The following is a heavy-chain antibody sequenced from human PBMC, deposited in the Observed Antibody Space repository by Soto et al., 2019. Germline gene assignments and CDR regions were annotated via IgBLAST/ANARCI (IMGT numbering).Heavy chain of an antibody. CDR1: GYTFTNYA. J-gene: IGHJ4*02. Sequence: QVQLVQSGPEGKKPGASVKVSCKASGYTFTNYAIHWVRQAPGQRLEWMGWINAGNGDTKYSQSFQGRVTINRDTSASTVFLELGSLRSEDTALYYCARGRWVQHLLGYYLDYWGQGTLVTVSS. D-gene: IGHD3-3*02. V-gene: IGHV1-3*01. CDR3: ARGRWVQHLLGYYLDY. CDR2: INAGNGDT.